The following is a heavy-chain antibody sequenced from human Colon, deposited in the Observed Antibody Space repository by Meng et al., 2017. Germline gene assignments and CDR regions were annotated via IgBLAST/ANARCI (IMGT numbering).Heavy chain of an antibody. Sequence: GESLKISCKVSGYSFSSYWIGWVRQMPGKGLEWMGVIYPYDSDSRYNPSFQGQVTISVDKSTSTVYLQWRSLKASDSAIYYCARQEPYDILTGYYDKWGQGTLVTVSS. CDR1: GYSFSSYW. D-gene: IGHD3-9*01. J-gene: IGHJ4*02. CDR3: ARQEPYDILTGYYDK. V-gene: IGHV5-51*01. CDR2: IYPYDSDS.